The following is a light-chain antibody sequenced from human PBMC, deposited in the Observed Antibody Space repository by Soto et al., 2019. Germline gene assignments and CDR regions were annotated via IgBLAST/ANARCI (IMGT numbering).Light chain of an antibody. Sequence: QAVVTQPPSVSGAPGQRVTISCTGSSSNFGANYDVHWYQQVPGKVPKLLIYGNINRPSGVPDRFSGSKSGTSASLAITGLQAEDEADYYCQSYDSDFVIFGGGTKVTVL. J-gene: IGLJ2*01. V-gene: IGLV1-40*01. CDR1: SSNFGANYD. CDR3: QSYDSDFVI. CDR2: GNI.